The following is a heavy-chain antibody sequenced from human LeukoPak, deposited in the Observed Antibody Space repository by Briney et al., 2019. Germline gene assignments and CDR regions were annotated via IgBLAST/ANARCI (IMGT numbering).Heavy chain of an antibody. CDR3: ARGRLDAGSFDY. Sequence: PGGSLRLSCAASGFTFDDYGMSWVRQAPGKGLEWVSGINWNGGSTGYADSVKGRFTISKDNAKNSLYLQMNSLRAEDTAVYYCARGRLDAGSFDYWGQGTLVTVSS. J-gene: IGHJ4*02. V-gene: IGHV3-20*04. CDR1: GFTFDDYG. D-gene: IGHD3-10*01. CDR2: INWNGGST.